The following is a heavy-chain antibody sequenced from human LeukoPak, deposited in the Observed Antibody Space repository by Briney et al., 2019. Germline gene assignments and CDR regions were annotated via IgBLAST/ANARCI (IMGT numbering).Heavy chain of an antibody. CDR2: ISYDGNNE. Sequence: GGSLRLSCAASGFTFGAYALHWVRQSPGKGLEWVALISYDGNNEWYADSVKGRFTVSRDNSKNTLYLQMNSLRAEDTAVYYCAKDGGGSYYSAFDYWGQGTLVTVSS. J-gene: IGHJ4*02. V-gene: IGHV3-30*04. CDR1: GFTFGAYA. D-gene: IGHD1-26*01. CDR3: AKDGGGSYYSAFDY.